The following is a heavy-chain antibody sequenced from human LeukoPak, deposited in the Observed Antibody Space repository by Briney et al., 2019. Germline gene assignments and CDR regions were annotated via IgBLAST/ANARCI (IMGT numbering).Heavy chain of an antibody. Sequence: SETLSLTCTVSGGSISSSSYYWGWIRQPPGKGLEWIGSIYYSGSTYYNPSLKSRVTISVDTSKNQFSLKLSSVTAADTAVYYCARRGYSYGHFDYWGQGTLVTVSS. J-gene: IGHJ4*02. CDR3: ARRGYSYGHFDY. D-gene: IGHD5-18*01. V-gene: IGHV4-39*01. CDR1: GGSISSSSYY. CDR2: IYYSGST.